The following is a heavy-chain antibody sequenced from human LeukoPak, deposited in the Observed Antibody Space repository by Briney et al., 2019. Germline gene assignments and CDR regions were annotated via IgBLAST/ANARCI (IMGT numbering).Heavy chain of an antibody. CDR3: ARDRGYDSSGYYYKKYNWFDP. J-gene: IGHJ5*02. CDR1: GYTFTCYY. V-gene: IGHV1-2*02. Sequence: GASVKVSCKASGYTFTCYYIHWVRQAPGQGLEWMGWINPNRGGTNYAQKFQGRVTMTRDTSISTAYMELSRLRSDDTAVYYCARDRGYDSSGYYYKKYNWFDPWGQGTLVTVSS. D-gene: IGHD3-22*01. CDR2: INPNRGGT.